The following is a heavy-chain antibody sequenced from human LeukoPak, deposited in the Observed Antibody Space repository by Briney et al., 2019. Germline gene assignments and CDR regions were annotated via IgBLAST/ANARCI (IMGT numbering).Heavy chain of an antibody. V-gene: IGHV1-24*01. D-gene: IGHD3-9*01. CDR2: FDPEDGET. J-gene: IGHJ4*02. CDR1: GYTLTELS. CDR3: ATVQLYDILTGYYISHFDY. Sequence: ASVKVSCKVSGYTLTELSMHWVRQAPGKGLEWMGGFDPEDGETIYAQKFQGRVTMTEDTSTDTAHMELSSLRSEDTAVYYCATVQLYDILTGYYISHFDYWGQGTLVTVSS.